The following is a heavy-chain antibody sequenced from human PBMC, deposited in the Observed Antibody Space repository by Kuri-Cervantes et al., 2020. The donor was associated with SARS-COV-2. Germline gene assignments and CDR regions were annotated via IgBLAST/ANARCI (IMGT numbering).Heavy chain of an antibody. D-gene: IGHD3-3*01. V-gene: IGHV4-34*01. CDR3: ARHNGGAIFGVVVQTYYFDY. CDR2: INHSGST. CDR1: GGSFSGYY. J-gene: IGHJ4*02. Sequence: SQTLSLTCAVYGGSFSGYYWSWIRQPPGKGLEWIGEINHSGSTNYNPSLKSRVTISVDTSKNQFSLKLSSVTAADTAVYYCARHNGGAIFGVVVQTYYFDYWGQGTLVTVSS.